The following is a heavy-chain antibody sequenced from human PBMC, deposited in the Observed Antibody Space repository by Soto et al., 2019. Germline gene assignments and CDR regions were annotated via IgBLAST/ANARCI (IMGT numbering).Heavy chain of an antibody. Sequence: GGSLRLSCAASGFTFSSYGMHWVRQAPGKGLEWVAVISYDGSNKYYADSVKGRFTISRDNSKNTLYLQMNSLRAEDTAVYYCAKDQHDYSNYGANGMDVWGQGTTVTVSS. CDR2: ISYDGSNK. D-gene: IGHD4-4*01. CDR1: GFTFSSYG. CDR3: AKDQHDYSNYGANGMDV. J-gene: IGHJ6*02. V-gene: IGHV3-30*18.